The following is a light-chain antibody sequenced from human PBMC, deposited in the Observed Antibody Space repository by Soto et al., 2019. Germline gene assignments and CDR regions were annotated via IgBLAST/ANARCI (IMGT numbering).Light chain of an antibody. V-gene: IGLV1-47*02. CDR2: SNN. J-gene: IGLJ3*02. Sequence: QSVLTQPPSASGTPGQRVTISCSGSSSNSGSNYVYWYQQLPGTAPKLLIYSNNQRPSGVPDRFSGSKSGTSASLAISGLRSEDEADYYCAAWDDSLSVNWVFGGGTKLTV. CDR1: SSNSGSNY. CDR3: AAWDDSLSVNWV.